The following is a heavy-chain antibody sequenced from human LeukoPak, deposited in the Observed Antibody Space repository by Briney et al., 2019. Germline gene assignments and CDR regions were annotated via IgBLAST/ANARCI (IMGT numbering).Heavy chain of an antibody. CDR1: GFTFNNYD. J-gene: IGHJ4*02. D-gene: IGHD5-24*01. Sequence: GGSLRLSCAASGFTFNNYDMSWVRQAPGKGLEWVSGISGSGGSTYYADSVKGRFTISRDNSKNTLYLQMNSLRAEDTAVYYCAKGRDGYNADFDYWGQGTLVTVSS. CDR3: AKGRDGYNADFDY. V-gene: IGHV3-23*01. CDR2: ISGSGGST.